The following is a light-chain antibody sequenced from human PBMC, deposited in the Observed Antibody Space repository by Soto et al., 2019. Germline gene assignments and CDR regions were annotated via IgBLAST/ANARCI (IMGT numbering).Light chain of an antibody. V-gene: IGKV3-15*01. Sequence: EIGMTQSPATLSVSPGERATLSCRASKSVSSNLAWYQQKPGQAPRLLIYGASTRATGIPARFSGSGSGTEFTLTISSLQSEDFAVYYCQQYNNWTPAYTFGQGTKLEIK. CDR3: QQYNNWTPAYT. CDR2: GAS. CDR1: KSVSSN. J-gene: IGKJ2*01.